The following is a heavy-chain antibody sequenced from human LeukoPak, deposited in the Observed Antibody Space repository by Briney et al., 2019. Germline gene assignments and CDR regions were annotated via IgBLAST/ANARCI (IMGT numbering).Heavy chain of an antibody. V-gene: IGHV3-74*01. CDR2: IKYDGSST. J-gene: IGHJ5*02. Sequence: GGSLRLSCAASGFTFSSYWMHWVRQAPGKGLVWVSRIKYDGSSTSYADSVKGRFTISRDNAKNTLYLQMNSLRDEDTAVYYRAREYYTSYDPWGQGTLVTVSS. CDR3: AREYYTSYDP. D-gene: IGHD3-3*01. CDR1: GFTFSSYW.